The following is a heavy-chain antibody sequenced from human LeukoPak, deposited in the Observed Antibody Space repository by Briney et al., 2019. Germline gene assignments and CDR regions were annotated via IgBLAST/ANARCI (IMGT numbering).Heavy chain of an antibody. CDR3: AKSPEHYDFWSGYSYYFDY. Sequence: GGSLRLSCAASGFTFSSYAMSWVRQAPGKGLEWVSAISGSGGSTCYADSVKGRFTISRDNSKNTLYLQMNSLRAEDTAVYYCAKSPEHYDFWSGYSYYFDYWGQGTLVTVSS. D-gene: IGHD3-3*01. CDR2: ISGSGGST. V-gene: IGHV3-23*01. J-gene: IGHJ4*02. CDR1: GFTFSSYA.